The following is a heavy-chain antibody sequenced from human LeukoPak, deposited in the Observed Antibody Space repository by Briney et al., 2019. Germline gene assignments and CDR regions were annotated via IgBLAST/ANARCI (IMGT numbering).Heavy chain of an antibody. CDR3: ATTRLGLSGIY. V-gene: IGHV3-64*02. J-gene: IGHJ4*02. D-gene: IGHD1-1*01. CDR1: GFTFNNIG. Sequence: GRSLRLSCAASGFTFNNIGMHWVRQAPGEGLEWVSSISGSGDRTFYADSVKGRFTISRDNSKNTLYLQMGSLRAEDMAVYYCATTRLGLSGIYWGQGTLVTVSS. CDR2: ISGSGDRT.